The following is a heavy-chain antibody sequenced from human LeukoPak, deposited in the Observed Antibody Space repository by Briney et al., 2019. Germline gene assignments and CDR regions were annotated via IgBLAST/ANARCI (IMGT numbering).Heavy chain of an antibody. D-gene: IGHD3-22*01. J-gene: IGHJ5*02. V-gene: IGHV4-31*03. CDR3: ARVXXXYSNNWFDP. Sequence: PSQTLSLTCTVSGGSISSGGYYWSWLRQHPGKGLEWIGYIYYSGSTYHNPSLKSRVSISVDTSKNQFSLKLSSVTAADTAVYYCARVXXXYSNNWFDPWGQGTLVT. CDR1: GGSISSGGYY. CDR2: IYYSGST.